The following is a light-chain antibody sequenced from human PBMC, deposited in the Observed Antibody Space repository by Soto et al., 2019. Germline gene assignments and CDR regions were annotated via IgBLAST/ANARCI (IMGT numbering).Light chain of an antibody. CDR3: QYYNSHPLT. CDR1: QSISSW. J-gene: IGKJ5*01. V-gene: IGKV1-5*03. Sequence: DIQMTQSPSTLSASVGERVTITCRASQSISSWLAWYQQKPGRAPTLLINKASTLESGVLTKFSSSGSATEFSLTISSLQPDDSATYYCQYYNSHPLTFGPGTRVEIK. CDR2: KAS.